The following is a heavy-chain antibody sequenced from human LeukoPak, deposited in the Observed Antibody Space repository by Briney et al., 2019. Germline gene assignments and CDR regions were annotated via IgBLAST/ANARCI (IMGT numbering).Heavy chain of an antibody. Sequence: HRASVKVSCKTSGYSFTSHGLSWVRQAPGQGLEWMGWINPKTGDTRYAQKLRGRVTMTRDTSVSTVYMDLSGLRSDDTAVYFCARDGYRNELDYWGRGTLVTVSS. D-gene: IGHD5-24*01. CDR2: INPKTGDT. CDR1: GYSFTSHG. CDR3: ARDGYRNELDY. V-gene: IGHV1-2*02. J-gene: IGHJ4*02.